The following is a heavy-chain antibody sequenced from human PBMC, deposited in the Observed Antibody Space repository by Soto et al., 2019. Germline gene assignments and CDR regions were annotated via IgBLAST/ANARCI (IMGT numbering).Heavy chain of an antibody. Sequence: PGGSLRLSCAASGFTFSSYGMHWVRQAPGKGLEWVAVIWYDGSNKYYADSVKGRFTISRDNSKNTLYLQMNSLRAEDTAVYYCALDYGGNSGLDYWGQGTLVTVSS. CDR1: GFTFSSYG. CDR2: IWYDGSNK. V-gene: IGHV3-33*01. J-gene: IGHJ4*02. CDR3: ALDYGGNSGLDY. D-gene: IGHD4-17*01.